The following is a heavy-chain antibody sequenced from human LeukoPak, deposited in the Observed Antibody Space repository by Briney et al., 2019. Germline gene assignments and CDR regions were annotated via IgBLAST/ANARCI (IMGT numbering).Heavy chain of an antibody. V-gene: IGHV4-59*01. CDR3: ARVPPGGSSALFYDC. CDR1: GDSISDYY. D-gene: IGHD1-26*01. Sequence: SETLSHTCSVSGDSISDYYWTWIRQPPWKGLEWIGYIYYSGSTTYNPSLKSRVTISLDTSKNDLSLRLSSVTAADTAVYYCARVPPGGSSALFYDCWGQGAQVTVSS. CDR2: IYYSGST. J-gene: IGHJ4*02.